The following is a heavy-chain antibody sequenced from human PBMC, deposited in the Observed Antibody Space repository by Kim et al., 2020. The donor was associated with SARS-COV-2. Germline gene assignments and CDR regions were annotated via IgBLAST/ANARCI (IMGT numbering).Heavy chain of an antibody. V-gene: IGHV1-46*01. CDR3: ARDRCSGGSCYAEAY. CDR2: INPSGGST. Sequence: ASVKVSCKASGYTFTSYYMHWVRQAPGQGLEWMGIINPSGGSTSYAQKFQGRVTMTRDTSTSTVYMELSSLRSEDTAVYYCARDRCSGGSCYAEAYWGQGTLVTVSS. J-gene: IGHJ4*02. CDR1: GYTFTSYY. D-gene: IGHD2-15*01.